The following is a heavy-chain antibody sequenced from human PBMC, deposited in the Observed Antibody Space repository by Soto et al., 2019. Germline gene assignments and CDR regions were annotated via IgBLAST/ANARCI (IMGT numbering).Heavy chain of an antibody. CDR3: ARVSPYYDILTGFDY. D-gene: IGHD3-9*01. Sequence: ASVKVSCKASGYTFTSYYMHWVRQAPGQGLEWMGIINPSGGSTSYAQKFQGRVTMTRDTSTSTVYMELSSLRSEDTAVYYCARVSPYYDILTGFDYWGQGTLVTVSS. CDR1: GYTFTSYY. CDR2: INPSGGST. J-gene: IGHJ4*02. V-gene: IGHV1-46*03.